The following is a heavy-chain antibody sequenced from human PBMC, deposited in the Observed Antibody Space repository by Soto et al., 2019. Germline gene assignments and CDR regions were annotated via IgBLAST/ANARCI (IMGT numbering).Heavy chain of an antibody. CDR2: ITASGEKL. CDR1: GFSLSSYA. J-gene: IGHJ1*01. CDR3: ARDCSSSSCSLWAD. Sequence: LRLSSAASGFSLSSYAMPWVRQAPGQGLEWVSGITASGEKLYYADSVKGRFTVSIDNSKNTLYLQMHRLRADDTAVYYCARDCSSSSCSLWADWGQGPLVNVS. V-gene: IGHV3-23*01. D-gene: IGHD2-2*01.